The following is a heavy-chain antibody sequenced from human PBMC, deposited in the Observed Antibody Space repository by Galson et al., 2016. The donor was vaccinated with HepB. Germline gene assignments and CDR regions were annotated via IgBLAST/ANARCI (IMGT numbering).Heavy chain of an antibody. V-gene: IGHV3-23*01. CDR1: GFTFRGYG. Sequence: SLRLSCAGSGFTFRGYGMTCVRQAPGKGLECVSSISMSGGSTDYAGSVKGRFTISRDNSKNTLFLQMNSLRVEDTAVYYCVRESTAPDIWDKGTTVTVSS. CDR2: ISMSGGST. CDR3: VRESTAPDI. J-gene: IGHJ6*04. D-gene: IGHD1-26*01.